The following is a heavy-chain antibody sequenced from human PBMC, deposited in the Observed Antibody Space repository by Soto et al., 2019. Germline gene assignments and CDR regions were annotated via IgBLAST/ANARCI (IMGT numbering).Heavy chain of an antibody. CDR1: GGTFSSYA. CDR2: IIPIFGTT. V-gene: IGHV1-69*01. CDR3: AIGWAVAGTRIDQYYYGMDI. Sequence: QVQLVQSGADVKKPGSSVKVSCKASGGTFSSYAISWVRQAPGQGLEWMGGIIPIFGTTNYAQKFQGRVTITADESTSTAYMELGSLRSEDTAVYYCAIGWAVAGTRIDQYYYGMDIWGQGTTVTVSS. J-gene: IGHJ6*02. D-gene: IGHD6-19*01.